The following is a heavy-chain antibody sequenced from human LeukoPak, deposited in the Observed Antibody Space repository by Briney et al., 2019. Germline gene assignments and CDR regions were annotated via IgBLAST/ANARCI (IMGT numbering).Heavy chain of an antibody. CDR3: ARAEAYSGYGDC. D-gene: IGHD5-12*01. J-gene: IGHJ4*02. Sequence: ASVKVSCKASGYTFTVYYMHWVRQAPGQGLEWMGWMNPDSGNTGYAQKFQGRVTMTKDTSISTAYMELSSLRSEDTAVYYCARAEAYSGYGDCWGQGTLVTVSS. V-gene: IGHV1-8*02. CDR1: GYTFTVYY. CDR2: MNPDSGNT.